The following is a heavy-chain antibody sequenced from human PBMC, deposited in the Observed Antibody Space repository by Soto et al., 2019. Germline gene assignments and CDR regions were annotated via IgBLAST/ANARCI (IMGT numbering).Heavy chain of an antibody. D-gene: IGHD3-9*01. CDR2: IYYSGST. CDR3: ARWYYDILTGYHDNWFDP. J-gene: IGHJ5*02. CDR1: GGSISSSSYY. V-gene: IGHV4-39*01. Sequence: SETLSLTCAVYGGSISSSSYYWGWIRQPPGKGLEWIGSIYYSGSTYYNPSLKSRVTISVDTSKNQFSLKLSSVTAADTAVYYCARWYYDILTGYHDNWFDPWGQGTLVTVSS.